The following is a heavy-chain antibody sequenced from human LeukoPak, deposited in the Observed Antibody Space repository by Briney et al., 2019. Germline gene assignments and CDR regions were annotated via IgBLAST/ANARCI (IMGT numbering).Heavy chain of an antibody. V-gene: IGHV3-33*06. Sequence: GGSLRLSCAASGFTFSSYGMHWVRQAPGKGLEWVAVIWYDGSNKYYADSVKGRFIISRDNSKNTLYLQMNSLRAEDTAVYYCAKDLYCSGGSCSTHYYYYYGMDVWGQGTTVTVSS. D-gene: IGHD2-15*01. CDR1: GFTFSSYG. J-gene: IGHJ6*02. CDR2: IWYDGSNK. CDR3: AKDLYCSGGSCSTHYYYYYGMDV.